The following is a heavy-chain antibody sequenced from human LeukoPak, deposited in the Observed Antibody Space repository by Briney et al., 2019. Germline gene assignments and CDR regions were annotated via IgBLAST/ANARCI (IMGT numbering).Heavy chain of an antibody. J-gene: IGHJ6*03. CDR1: GGSFSGYY. Sequence: SETLSLTCAVYGGSFSGYYWSWIRQPPGKGLEWIGEINHSGSTNYNPSPKTVVPISVDTYKDQFSLKLSSVTAADTAVYYCARGRGVNRSSRGNCYYDMDVWGKGTTVTVSS. D-gene: IGHD3-16*01. CDR3: ARGRGVNRSSRGNCYYDMDV. CDR2: INHSGST. V-gene: IGHV4-34*01.